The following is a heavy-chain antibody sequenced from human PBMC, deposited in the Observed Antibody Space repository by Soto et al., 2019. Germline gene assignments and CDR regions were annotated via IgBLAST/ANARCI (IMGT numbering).Heavy chain of an antibody. D-gene: IGHD3-3*01. CDR1: GDSISNNNC. CDR3: ARRRITTFGVVITGYGMDV. V-gene: IGHV4-4*02. J-gene: IGHJ6*02. Sequence: QVQLQESGPGLVKPSGTLSLTCAVSGDSISNNNCWNWVRQPPGKGRGWIGEIYDSGTTNDNPSLKSRVTMSVDKSKNQFSLRLSSLTAADTAVYYCARRRITTFGVVITGYGMDVWGQGTTVTVSS. CDR2: IYDSGTT.